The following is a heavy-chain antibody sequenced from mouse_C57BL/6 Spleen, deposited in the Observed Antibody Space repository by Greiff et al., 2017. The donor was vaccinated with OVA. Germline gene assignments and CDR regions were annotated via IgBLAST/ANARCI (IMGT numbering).Heavy chain of an antibody. CDR1: GYTFTSYW. Sequence: QVHVKQSGAELVKPGASVKLSCKASGYTFTSYWMQWVKQRPGQGLEWIGEIDPSDSYTNYNQKFKGKATLTVDTSSSTAYMQLSSLTSEDSAVYYCARKAHDGYYWYFDVWGTGTTVTVSS. CDR2: IDPSDSYT. CDR3: ARKAHDGYYWYFDV. D-gene: IGHD2-3*01. J-gene: IGHJ1*03. V-gene: IGHV1-50*01.